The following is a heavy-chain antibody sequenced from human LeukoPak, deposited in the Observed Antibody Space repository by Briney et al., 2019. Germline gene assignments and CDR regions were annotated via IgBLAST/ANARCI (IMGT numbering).Heavy chain of an antibody. V-gene: IGHV1-3*03. CDR1: GYDFTKYA. CDR3: ARVEGHYDFWSGYSY. D-gene: IGHD3-3*01. CDR2: IDAGNGNT. Sequence: ASVKVSCKASGYDFTKYAVQWVRQAPGQRLEWMGWIDAGNGNTKYSQEFQGRVTITRDTSASTAYMELSSLRSEDMAVYYCARVEGHYDFWSGYSYWGQGTLVTVSS. J-gene: IGHJ4*02.